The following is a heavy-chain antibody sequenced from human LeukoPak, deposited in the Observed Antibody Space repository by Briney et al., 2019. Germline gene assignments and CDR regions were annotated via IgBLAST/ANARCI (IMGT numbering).Heavy chain of an antibody. Sequence: GRSLRLSCAASGFTFSSYGMHWVRQAPGKGLEWVAVIWYDGSNRYYADSVKGRFTISRDNSKNTLYLQMNSLRAEDTAVYYCAKGRQNYYDSSGYYFGPDYWGQGTLVTVSS. V-gene: IGHV3-33*06. CDR3: AKGRQNYYDSSGYYFGPDY. CDR2: IWYDGSNR. CDR1: GFTFSSYG. J-gene: IGHJ4*02. D-gene: IGHD3-22*01.